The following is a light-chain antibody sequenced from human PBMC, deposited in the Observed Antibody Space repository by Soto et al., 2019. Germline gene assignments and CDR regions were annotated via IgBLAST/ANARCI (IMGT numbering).Light chain of an antibody. CDR1: QGISSW. Sequence: DIQMTQSPSSVSASVGDRVTITCRASQGISSWLVWYQQKPGKAPKLLIYGASSLQSGVPSRFSGSGSGTDFSLTVDSLQPEDTATYYCQQYDHPPYTFGQGTKLEIK. V-gene: IGKV1-12*01. J-gene: IGKJ2*01. CDR2: GAS. CDR3: QQYDHPPYT.